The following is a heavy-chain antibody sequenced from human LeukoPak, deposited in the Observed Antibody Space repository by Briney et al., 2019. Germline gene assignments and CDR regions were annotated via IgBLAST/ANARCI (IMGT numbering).Heavy chain of an antibody. CDR2: IYYSGST. J-gene: IGHJ4*02. CDR1: GGSISSYY. CDR3: ARGLLRYCSGIDY. Sequence: SETLSLTCTVSGGSISSYYWSWIRQPPGKGLEWIGYIYYSGSTNYNPSLKSRVTISVDTSKNQFSLKLSSVTAADTAVYYCARGLLRYCSGIDYWGQGTLVTVSS. V-gene: IGHV4-59*01. D-gene: IGHD6-19*01.